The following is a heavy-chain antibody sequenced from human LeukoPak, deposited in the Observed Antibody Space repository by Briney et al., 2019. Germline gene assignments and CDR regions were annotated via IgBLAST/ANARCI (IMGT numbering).Heavy chain of an antibody. D-gene: IGHD3-22*01. CDR2: IYPSDSDN. J-gene: IGHJ4*02. CDR1: GYSFPSYW. Sequence: GESLKISCKGSGYSFPSYWIGWVRQMPGKGLEWMGIIYPSDSDNRYRPSFQGQVTISADKSLTTAYLQWSSLKASYTAMYYCYGYYYDSSGYKTFDYWGQGTLVTVSS. CDR3: YGYYYDSSGYKTFDY. V-gene: IGHV5-51*01.